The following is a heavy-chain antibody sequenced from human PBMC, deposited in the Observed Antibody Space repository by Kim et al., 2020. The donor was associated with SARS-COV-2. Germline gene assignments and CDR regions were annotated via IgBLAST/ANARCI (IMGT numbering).Heavy chain of an antibody. D-gene: IGHD3-10*01. CDR3: ASPPNYYGSGSYYNSRYYYGMDV. CDR1: GGSFSGYY. V-gene: IGHV4-34*01. J-gene: IGHJ6*02. Sequence: SETLSLTCAVYGGSFSGYYWSWIRQPPGKGLEWIGEINHSGSTNYNPSLKSRVTISVDTSKNQFSLKLSSVTAADTAVYYCASPPNYYGSGSYYNSRYYYGMDVWGQGTTVTVSS. CDR2: INHSGST.